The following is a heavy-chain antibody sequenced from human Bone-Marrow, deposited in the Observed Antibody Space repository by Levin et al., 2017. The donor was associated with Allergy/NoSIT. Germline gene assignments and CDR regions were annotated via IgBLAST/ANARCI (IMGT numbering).Heavy chain of an antibody. CDR3: AREPAAGPLWFDP. D-gene: IGHD6-13*01. Sequence: SQTLSLTCAVYGGSFSGYYWSWIRQPPGKGLEWIGEINHSGSTNYNPSLKSRVTISVDTSKNQFSLKLSSVTAADTAVYYCAREPAAGPLWFDPWGQGTLVTVSS. CDR1: GGSFSGYY. CDR2: INHSGST. V-gene: IGHV4-34*01. J-gene: IGHJ5*02.